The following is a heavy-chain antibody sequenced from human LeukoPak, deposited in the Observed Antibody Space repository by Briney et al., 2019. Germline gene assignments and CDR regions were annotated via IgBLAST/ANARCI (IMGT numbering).Heavy chain of an antibody. V-gene: IGHV3-30*04. CDR1: GFTFSSYA. Sequence: GRSLRLSCAASGFTFSSYAMHWVRQAPGNGLEWVAVISYDGSNKYYADSVKGRFTISRDNSKNTLYLQMNSLRAEDTAVYYCARDRVVVGWFDPWGQGTLVTVSS. D-gene: IGHD2-2*01. CDR3: ARDRVVVGWFDP. J-gene: IGHJ5*02. CDR2: ISYDGSNK.